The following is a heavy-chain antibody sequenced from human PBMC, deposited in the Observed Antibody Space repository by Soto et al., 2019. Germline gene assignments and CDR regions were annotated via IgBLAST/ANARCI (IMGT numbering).Heavy chain of an antibody. CDR3: ARELSVNPYYYYYYGMDV. Sequence: PGGSLRLSCAASGFTFSDYYMSWIRQAPGKGLEWVSYISSSGSTIYYADSVKGRFTISRDNAKNSLYLQMNSLRAEDMAVYYCARELSVNPYYYYYYGMDVWGQGTTVTVSS. CDR1: GFTFSDYY. V-gene: IGHV3-11*01. D-gene: IGHD4-17*01. J-gene: IGHJ6*02. CDR2: ISSSGSTI.